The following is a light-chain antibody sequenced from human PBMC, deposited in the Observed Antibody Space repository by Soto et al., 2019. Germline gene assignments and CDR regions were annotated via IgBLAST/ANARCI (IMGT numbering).Light chain of an antibody. Sequence: DIVMTQFPLSLPVTPGEPASISCTSSQSLLNSNGNNYLDWYLQKPGQSPQLLIHLGSKRASGVXDXXRAGGSGTSFTLKISRVEAEDVGVYYCMQALRNPWTFGQGTKVEIK. CDR3: MQALRNPWT. J-gene: IGKJ1*01. CDR2: LGS. V-gene: IGKV2-28*01. CDR1: QSLLNSNGNNY.